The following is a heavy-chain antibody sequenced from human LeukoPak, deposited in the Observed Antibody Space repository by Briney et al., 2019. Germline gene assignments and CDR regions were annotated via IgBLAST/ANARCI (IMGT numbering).Heavy chain of an antibody. J-gene: IGHJ4*02. D-gene: IGHD3-10*01. CDR1: GFTVSNNY. CDR2: VYGGGNT. V-gene: IGHV3-53*05. Sequence: GGSLRLSCAVSGFTVSNNYMSWVRQAPGKGLEWVSVVYGGGNTYYAHSVKGRFTVSRDNFKNTLYLQMNRLRHEDTAMYYCARDHYGSGSYFHDYWGKGTLVTVSS. CDR3: ARDHYGSGSYFHDY.